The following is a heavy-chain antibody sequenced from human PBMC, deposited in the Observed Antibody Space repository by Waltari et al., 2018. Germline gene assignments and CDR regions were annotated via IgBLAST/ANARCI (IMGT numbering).Heavy chain of an antibody. V-gene: IGHV4-38-2*01. CDR1: GYSISSGYY. J-gene: IGHJ4*02. Sequence: QVQLQESGPGLVKPSETLSLTCAVSGYSISSGYYWGWIRQPPGKGLEWIGSIYHSGSTYYNPSLKSRVTISVDTSKNQFSLKLSSVTAADTAVYYCARVSSGSGSYYPDYWGQGTLVTVSS. CDR3: ARVSSGSGSYYPDY. D-gene: IGHD3-10*01. CDR2: IYHSGST.